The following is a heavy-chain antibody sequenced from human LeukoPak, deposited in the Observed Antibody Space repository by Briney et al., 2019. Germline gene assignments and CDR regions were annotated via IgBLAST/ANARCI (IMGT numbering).Heavy chain of an antibody. D-gene: IGHD2-2*01. J-gene: IGHJ4*02. V-gene: IGHV3-15*01. CDR1: GFTFSHAW. CDR3: TTAMTHVFDY. CDR2: IKSETDGGTT. Sequence: PGGSLRLSCTASGFTFSHAWMTWVRQAPGKGLEWVGRIKSETDGGTTDYAAPVKGRFTISRDDSKNTLYLQMNSLKTEDTAVYYCTTAMTHVFDYWGQGTLVTVSS.